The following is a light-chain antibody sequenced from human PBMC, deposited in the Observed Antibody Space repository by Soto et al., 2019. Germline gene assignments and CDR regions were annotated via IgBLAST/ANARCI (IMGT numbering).Light chain of an antibody. CDR1: SSDVGSYNL. CDR3: CSYAGSTTYYV. Sequence: QSALTQPASVSGSPGQSITISCTGSSSDVGSYNLVSWYQHHPGKAPKLMIYEGSKRPSGVSNRFSGSKSGNTASLTISGLQAEDEAYYYCCSYAGSTTYYVFGTGTKLTVL. CDR2: EGS. V-gene: IGLV2-23*01. J-gene: IGLJ1*01.